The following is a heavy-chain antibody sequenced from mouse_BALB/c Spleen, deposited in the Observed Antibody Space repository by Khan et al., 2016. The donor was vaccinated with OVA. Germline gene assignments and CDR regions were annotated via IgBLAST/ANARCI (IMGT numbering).Heavy chain of an antibody. V-gene: IGHV5-6*01. Sequence: EVELVESGGDLVEPGGSLKLSCAASGFTFSTYGMSWVRQTPDKRQEWVATISTGGHYTYYPDSVRGRFTISRDNAKNTLYLQMTSLKSEDTAMFYCARRAYYYDSEGFAYWGQGTLVTVSA. CDR3: ARRAYYYDSEGFAY. CDR2: ISTGGHYT. CDR1: GFTFSTYG. D-gene: IGHD1-1*01. J-gene: IGHJ3*01.